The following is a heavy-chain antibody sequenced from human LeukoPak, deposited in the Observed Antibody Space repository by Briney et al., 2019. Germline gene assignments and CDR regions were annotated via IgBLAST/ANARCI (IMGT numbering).Heavy chain of an antibody. CDR2: IIPIFGTA. CDR1: GGTFGSYA. CDR3: AFQANYDFWSGSVDWFDP. Sequence: SVKVSCKASGGTFGSYAISWVRQAPGQGLEWMGGIIPIFGTANYAQKFQGRVTITADESTSTAYMELSSLRSEDTAVYYCAFQANYDFWSGSVDWFDPWGQGTLVTVSS. D-gene: IGHD3-3*01. V-gene: IGHV1-69*13. J-gene: IGHJ5*02.